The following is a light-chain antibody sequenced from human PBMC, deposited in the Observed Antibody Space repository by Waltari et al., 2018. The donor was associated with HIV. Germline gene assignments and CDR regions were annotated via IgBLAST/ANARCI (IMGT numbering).Light chain of an antibody. CDR3: QQSYSTPRT. CDR1: QNISSY. J-gene: IGKJ1*01. Sequence: EIQMTQSPSSLSASVGDRVTITCRASQNISSYLSWYQQKPGKAPKVLIYAESSLQRVVPSRFSGSGSGTDFNISISSLQLEDFATYYCQQSYSTPRTFVQGTKVEIK. V-gene: IGKV1-39*01. CDR2: AES.